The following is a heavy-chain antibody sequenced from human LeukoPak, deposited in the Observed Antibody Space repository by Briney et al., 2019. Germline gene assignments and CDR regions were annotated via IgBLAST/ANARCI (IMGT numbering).Heavy chain of an antibody. D-gene: IGHD5-12*01. V-gene: IGHV3-7*01. Sequence: GGSLRLSCAASGFTFSSYWMSWVRQAPGKGLEWVANIKQDGSEKYYVDSVKGRFTISRDNAKNSLYLQMNSLRAEDTAVYYCARDQTGHIVATIYEDYWGQGTLVTVSS. CDR2: IKQDGSEK. CDR1: GFTFSSYW. CDR3: ARDQTGHIVATIYEDY. J-gene: IGHJ4*02.